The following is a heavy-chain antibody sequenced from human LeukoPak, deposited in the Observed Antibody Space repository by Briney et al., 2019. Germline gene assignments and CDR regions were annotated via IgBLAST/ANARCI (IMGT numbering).Heavy chain of an antibody. Sequence: PGGSLRLSCAASGFTFSNYEMNWVRQAPGKGLEWASYISGSGITIYYADSVKGRFSISRDNAKNSLYLQMNSLRAEDTAVYYCARVRRGSGSYQSYYFDYWGQGTLVTVSS. CDR3: ARVRRGSGSYQSYYFDY. D-gene: IGHD3-10*01. J-gene: IGHJ4*02. CDR2: ISGSGITI. V-gene: IGHV3-48*03. CDR1: GFTFSNYE.